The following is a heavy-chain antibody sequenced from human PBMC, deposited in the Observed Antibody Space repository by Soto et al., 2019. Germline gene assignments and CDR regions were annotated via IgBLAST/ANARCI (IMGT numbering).Heavy chain of an antibody. V-gene: IGHV4-59*01. CDR3: ARGAADTAMVYS. Sequence: SETLSRTCPVSGGSIRSDYWPWIRQPPGKGLEWLGYIFYSWSTFYNPSLKSRVTISIHTSKSQFSLQLTSVTAADTAVHYCARGAADTAMVYSWGQGTLVTVSS. CDR1: GGSIRSDY. D-gene: IGHD5-18*01. CDR2: IFYSWST. J-gene: IGHJ4*02.